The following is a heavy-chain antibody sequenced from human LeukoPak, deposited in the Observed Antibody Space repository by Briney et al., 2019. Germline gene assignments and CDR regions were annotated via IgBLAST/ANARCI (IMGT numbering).Heavy chain of an antibody. CDR3: ARDLWERWLQSHDAFAI. V-gene: IGHV3-7*01. CDR2: IKEDGSIK. J-gene: IGHJ3*02. Sequence: GGSLRLSCAATGFTFSSHWMTWVRQAPGKGLEWVANIKEDGSIKHYADSVKGRFIISRDNAKNSLDLQMNSLRAEDTAVYYCARDLWERWLQSHDAFAIWGQGTIVTVSS. CDR1: GFTFSSHW. D-gene: IGHD5-24*01.